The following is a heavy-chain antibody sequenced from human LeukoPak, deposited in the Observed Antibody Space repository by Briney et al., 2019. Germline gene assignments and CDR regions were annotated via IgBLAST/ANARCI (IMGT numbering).Heavy chain of an antibody. J-gene: IGHJ4*02. D-gene: IGHD3-3*02. CDR3: HPLAYISN. CDR1: GFTFSSRW. Sequence: GGSLRLSCAVSGFTFSSRWMPWVRQAPGKGLVWVALIKNDGSTTNYADSVKGRFTASRDDAKNTVYLQMSSLRAEDTAVYYCHPLAYISNWGQGTLVTVSS. CDR2: IKNDGSTT. V-gene: IGHV3-74*01.